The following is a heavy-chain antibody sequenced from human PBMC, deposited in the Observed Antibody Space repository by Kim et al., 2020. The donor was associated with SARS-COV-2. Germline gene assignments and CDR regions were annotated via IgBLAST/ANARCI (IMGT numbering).Heavy chain of an antibody. Sequence: GGSLRLSCAASGFTFATFSMNWVRQAPGKGLEWVSGISGSSKNTYYSDSVKGRFTISRDNAKNTLYLQMNSLRADDTAVYYCAKDRRGVYTAYNYFDFWGQGTLVTVSS. CDR3: AKDRRGVYTAYNYFDF. J-gene: IGHJ4*02. CDR2: ISGSSKNT. V-gene: IGHV3-23*01. CDR1: GFTFATFS. D-gene: IGHD5-18*01.